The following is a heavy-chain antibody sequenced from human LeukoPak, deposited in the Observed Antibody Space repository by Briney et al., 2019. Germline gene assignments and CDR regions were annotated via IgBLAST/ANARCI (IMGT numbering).Heavy chain of an antibody. Sequence: GASVKVSCKASGYTFISYYMHWVRQAPGQGLEWMGIINPSGGSTSYAQKFQGRVTMTRDMSTSTVYMELSSLRSEDTAVYYCARVYDILTGHRLNWSDPWGQGTLVTVSS. D-gene: IGHD3-9*01. V-gene: IGHV1-46*01. CDR1: GYTFISYY. J-gene: IGHJ5*02. CDR3: ARVYDILTGHRLNWSDP. CDR2: INPSGGST.